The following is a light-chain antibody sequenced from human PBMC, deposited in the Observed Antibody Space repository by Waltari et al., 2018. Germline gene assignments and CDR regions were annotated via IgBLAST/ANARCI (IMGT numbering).Light chain of an antibody. CDR2: DVS. V-gene: IGLV2-14*03. CDR1: RCDVGGYNY. CDR3: SSYTSSTTLLLI. Sequence: QSALTPPASVSGSPGQSITFPCTGPRCDVGGYNYVSWSQKHPGKAPKLLIYDVSNRPPGGSHRLFAAKYGNTASLIISGLQAEEDADDYCSSYTSSTTLLLIFGGGTKLTVL. J-gene: IGLJ2*01.